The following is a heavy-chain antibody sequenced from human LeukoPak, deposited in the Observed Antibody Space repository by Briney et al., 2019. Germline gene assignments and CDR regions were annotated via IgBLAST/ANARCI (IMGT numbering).Heavy chain of an antibody. CDR2: ISSSGSTI. D-gene: IGHD3-10*02. CDR3: AELGITMIGGV. J-gene: IGHJ6*04. CDR1: GFSFSSYW. Sequence: GGSLRLSCAASGFSFSSYWMSWIRQAPGKGLEWVSYISSSGSTIYYADSVKGRFTISRDNAKNSLYLQMNSLRAEDTAVYYCAELGITMIGGVWGKGTTVTISS. V-gene: IGHV3-48*03.